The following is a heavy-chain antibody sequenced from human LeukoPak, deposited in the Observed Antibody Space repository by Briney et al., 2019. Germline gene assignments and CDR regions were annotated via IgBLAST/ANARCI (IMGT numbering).Heavy chain of an antibody. CDR2: IYTSGST. CDR3: AKGKYSSGWYLAFDI. CDR1: GRSLSSYY. D-gene: IGHD6-19*01. J-gene: IGHJ3*02. V-gene: IGHV4-4*07. Sequence: PSETLSLTCTVSGRSLSSYYWSWIRQSTGRGLEWLGRIYTSGSTNYNPSLKSRVTMSVDTSKNQFSLKLSSVTAADTAVYYCAKGKYSSGWYLAFDIWGQGTMVTVSS.